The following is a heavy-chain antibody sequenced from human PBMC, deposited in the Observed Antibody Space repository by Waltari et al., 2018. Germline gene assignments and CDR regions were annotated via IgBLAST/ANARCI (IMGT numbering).Heavy chain of an antibody. J-gene: IGHJ5*02. V-gene: IGHV4-34*01. CDR1: GGSFSGYS. Sequence: QVQLQQWGAGLLKPSETLSLTCAVYGGSFSGYSWSWIRQPPGKGLEWIGEINHSGSTNYNPSLKSRVTISVDTSKNQFSLKLSSVTAADTAVYYCASRTIFGIPNWFDPWGQGTLVTVSS. CDR3: ASRTIFGIPNWFDP. D-gene: IGHD3-3*01. CDR2: INHSGST.